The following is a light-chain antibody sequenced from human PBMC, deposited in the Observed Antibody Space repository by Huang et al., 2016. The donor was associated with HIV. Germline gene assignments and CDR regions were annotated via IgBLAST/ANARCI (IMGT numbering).Light chain of an antibody. J-gene: IGKJ2*01. CDR1: QSLLHNNGYSY. CDR3: MQTLQTPYT. V-gene: IGKV2-28*01. CDR2: LAS. Sequence: DFVMTQSPLSLPVTPGEPASISCRSSQSLLHNNGYSYVDWYVQKPGQSPQLLIYLASNRAPGVPDMFSGSGSGVDFALKISRVEAEDVGVYYCMQTLQTPYTFGQGTKLEIK.